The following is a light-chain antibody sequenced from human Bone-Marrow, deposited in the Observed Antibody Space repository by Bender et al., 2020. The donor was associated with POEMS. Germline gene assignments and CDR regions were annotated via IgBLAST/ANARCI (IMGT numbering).Light chain of an antibody. Sequence: QSALTQPPSVSGSPGQSVTLSCTGTSSDVGTYDRVSWYQQPPGTAPKLIIYEVSNRPSGVPDRFSGSKSGNTASLTISGLQAEDEADFYCCSYADNSVWVFGGGTKLTVL. CDR1: SSDVGTYDR. CDR2: EVS. CDR3: CSYADNSVWV. J-gene: IGLJ3*02. V-gene: IGLV2-18*02.